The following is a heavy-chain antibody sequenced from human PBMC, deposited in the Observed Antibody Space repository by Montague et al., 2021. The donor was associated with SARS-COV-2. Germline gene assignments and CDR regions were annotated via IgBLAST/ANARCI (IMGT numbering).Heavy chain of an antibody. CDR2: IHHGGST. J-gene: IGHJ6*03. CDR1: GGSFSTYS. CDR3: ARLGDGVVPSPILGVGPYYSYFYMDV. Sequence: SETLSLTCAVHGGSFSTYSWNWIRQHPGKGLEWIGEIHHGGSTNYNPSLKSRVTISADTSKNQFSLKLTSVAAADTAVYYCARLGDGVVPSPILGVGPYYSYFYMDVWGKVTTVTVSS. V-gene: IGHV4-34*01. D-gene: IGHD3-10*01.